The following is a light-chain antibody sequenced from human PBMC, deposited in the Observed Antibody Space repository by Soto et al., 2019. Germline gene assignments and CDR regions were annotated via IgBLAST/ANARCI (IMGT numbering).Light chain of an antibody. CDR3: QQRSSWPFT. Sequence: EVVLTQSPATLSLSPGEGATLSCRASQSIGNYLAWYKQKPGQAPSLLIYATSNRATGIPARFSGSGSGTDFTLTISSLEPEDFAVYYCQQRSSWPFTFGPGTKVDIK. V-gene: IGKV3-11*01. CDR1: QSIGNY. J-gene: IGKJ3*01. CDR2: ATS.